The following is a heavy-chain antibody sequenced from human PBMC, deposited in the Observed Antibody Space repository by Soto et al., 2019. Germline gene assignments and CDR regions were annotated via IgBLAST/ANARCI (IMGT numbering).Heavy chain of an antibody. D-gene: IGHD3-3*01. CDR2: ISYDGTNE. V-gene: IGHV3-30-3*01. J-gene: IGHJ3*02. CDR3: ARGNRPLFLYGAFDI. CDR1: GFSFSTYP. Sequence: QVELVESGGGVVQPGTSLRLSCAASGFSFSTYPIHWVRQAPCKGLEWVAVISYDGTNEDYADSVKGRFIISRDNSHNTLFLQMSSLRPEDTAVYYCARGNRPLFLYGAFDIWGQGTVVTVSS.